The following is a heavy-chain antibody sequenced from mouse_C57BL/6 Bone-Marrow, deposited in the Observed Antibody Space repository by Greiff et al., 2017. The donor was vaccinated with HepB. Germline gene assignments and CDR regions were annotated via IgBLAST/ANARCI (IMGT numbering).Heavy chain of an antibody. CDR2: IDTSDSYT. D-gene: IGHD4-1*01. CDR3: ARVTGAMDY. CDR1: GYTFTSYW. J-gene: IGHJ4*01. Sequence: QVQLQQPGAELVMPGASVKLSCKASGYTFTSYWMHWVKQRPGQGLEWIGEIDTSDSYTNYNQKFKGKSTLTVDKSSSTAYMQLSSLTSDDSAVYYCARVTGAMDYWGQGTSVTVSS. V-gene: IGHV1-69*01.